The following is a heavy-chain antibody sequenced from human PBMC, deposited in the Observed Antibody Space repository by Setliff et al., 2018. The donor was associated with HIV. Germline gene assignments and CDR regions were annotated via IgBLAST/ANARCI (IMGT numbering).Heavy chain of an antibody. CDR1: GGSTDSGSYY. J-gene: IGHJ6*03. CDR2: MYYTGST. V-gene: IGHV4-39*02. Sequence: PSETLSLTCTVSGGSTDSGSYYWAWIRQPPGKGLEWIGSMYYTGSTYYNPSLKSRVTISIDTSKNQFSLKLNSVTAADTAMYYCARERSSGYYYEHYYYMDVWGKGTTVTVSS. CDR3: ARERSSGYYYEHYYYMDV. D-gene: IGHD3-22*01.